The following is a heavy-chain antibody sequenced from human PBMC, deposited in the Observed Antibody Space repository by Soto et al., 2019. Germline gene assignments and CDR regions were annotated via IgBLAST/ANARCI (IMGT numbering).Heavy chain of an antibody. J-gene: IGHJ5*02. V-gene: IGHV4-59*01. CDR1: GGSISSYY. CDR3: ARDRITMGGWFDP. D-gene: IGHD3-10*01. Sequence: TLSLTCTASGGSISSYYWSWIRQPPGKGLEWIGYIYYSGSTNYNPSLKSRVTISVDTSKNQFSLKLSSVTAADTAVYYCARDRITMGGWFDPWGQGTLVAVSS. CDR2: IYYSGST.